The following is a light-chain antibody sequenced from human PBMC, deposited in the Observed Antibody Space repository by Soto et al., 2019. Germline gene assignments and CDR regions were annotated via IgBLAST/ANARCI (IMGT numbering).Light chain of an antibody. CDR2: GAS. CDR1: QSVSSSY. Sequence: EIVLTQSPCTLSLSPGERATLSCSASQSVSSSYLAWYQKKPGQAPRLLISGASIRANDIPDRFSGSGSGTDFTLTISRLEPEDFAVDYCQQYWTSPYTCGQGTNLEIK. V-gene: IGKV3-20*01. J-gene: IGKJ2*01. CDR3: QQYWTSPYT.